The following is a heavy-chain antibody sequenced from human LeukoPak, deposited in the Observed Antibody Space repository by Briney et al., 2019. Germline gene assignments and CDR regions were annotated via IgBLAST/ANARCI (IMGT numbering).Heavy chain of an antibody. CDR1: GFTFRNYG. CDR3: AKDGGVLYGVDY. CDR2: IRYDGSDK. D-gene: IGHD4/OR15-4a*01. J-gene: IGHJ4*02. V-gene: IGHV3-30*02. Sequence: GGSLRLSCAVPGFTFRNYGMHWVRQTPGKGLEWVAFIRYDGSDKYYADSVKGRFTVSRDNSKNTLYLQMNSLRTEDTAVYYCAKDGGVLYGVDYWGQGTLVTVSS.